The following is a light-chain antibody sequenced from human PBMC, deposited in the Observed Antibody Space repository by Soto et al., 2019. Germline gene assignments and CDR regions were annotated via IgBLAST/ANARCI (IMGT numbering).Light chain of an antibody. CDR3: LQANRSPHT. CDR2: AAS. CDR1: QSISSC. V-gene: IGKV1-39*01. J-gene: IGKJ1*01. Sequence: DIQMTQSPSTLSASVGDRVTITCRASQSISSCLNWYQQTPGKAPKRLIYAASSLQSGVPSRFSGSRSGTEFTLTISSLQPEDFATYYCLQANRSPHTFGQGTKVDIK.